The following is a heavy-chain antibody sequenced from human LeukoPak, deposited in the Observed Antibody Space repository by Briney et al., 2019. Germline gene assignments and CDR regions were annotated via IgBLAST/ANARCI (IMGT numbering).Heavy chain of an antibody. CDR2: ISYDGSNK. CDR3: ASLAGYRCSGGSCYSLDY. Sequence: GGSLRLSCAASRFTFSSYAMHWVRQAPGKGLEWVAVISYDGSNKYYADSVKGRFTISRDNSKNTLYLQMNSLRAEDTAVYYCASLAGYRCSGGSCYSLDYWGQGTLVTVSS. V-gene: IGHV3-30*04. J-gene: IGHJ4*02. D-gene: IGHD2-15*01. CDR1: RFTFSSYA.